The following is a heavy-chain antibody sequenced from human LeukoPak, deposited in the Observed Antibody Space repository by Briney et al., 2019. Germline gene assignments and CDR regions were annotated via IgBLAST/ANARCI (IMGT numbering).Heavy chain of an antibody. CDR3: ARVEGMDIVVVPAAINYYYYGMDV. CDR2: ISYDGSNK. J-gene: IGHJ6*02. CDR1: GFTFSSYA. Sequence: PGGSLRLSCAASGFTFSSYAMHWVRQAPGKGLEWVAVISYDGSNKYYADSVKGRFTISRDNSKNTLYLQMNSLRAEDTAVYYCARVEGMDIVVVPAAINYYYYGMDVWGQGTTVTVSS. D-gene: IGHD2-2*02. V-gene: IGHV3-30-3*01.